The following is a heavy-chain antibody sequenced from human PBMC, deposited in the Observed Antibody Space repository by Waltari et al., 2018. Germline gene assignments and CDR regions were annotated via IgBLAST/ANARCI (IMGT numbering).Heavy chain of an antibody. Sequence: QVQLQESGPGLVKASETLSLICSVSGDSISSYYWSWIRQPPGKGLEWIGYISTSGSTNYNPSLKSRVTISVDTSKNQFSLKLGSVTAADTALYYCARDYYYGSGSLDSWGQGALVTVSS. V-gene: IGHV4-4*09. D-gene: IGHD3-10*01. CDR1: GDSISSYY. CDR2: ISTSGST. J-gene: IGHJ4*02. CDR3: ARDYYYGSGSLDS.